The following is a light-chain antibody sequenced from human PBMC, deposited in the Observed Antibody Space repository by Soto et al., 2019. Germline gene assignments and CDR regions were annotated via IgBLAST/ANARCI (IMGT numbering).Light chain of an antibody. J-gene: IGKJ1*01. CDR3: QQYNSYWT. Sequence: DIQMTQSPSSLSASVGYRVTISCRAAQSISTYLNWYQQKPGTAPRLLIYSASSVKTGVPPRFSGSGSGRDFTLTISSLQPDDFATYYCQQYNSYWTFGQGTKVDIK. CDR1: QSISTY. V-gene: IGKV1-5*01. CDR2: SAS.